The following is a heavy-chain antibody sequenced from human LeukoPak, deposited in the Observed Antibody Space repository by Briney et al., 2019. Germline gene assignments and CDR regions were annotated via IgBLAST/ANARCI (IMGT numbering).Heavy chain of an antibody. CDR3: ARGDDSSGYYPCCFDY. V-gene: IGHV1-3*01. CDR2: INAGNGNT. CDR1: GYTFTSYA. D-gene: IGHD3-22*01. J-gene: IGHJ4*02. Sequence: ASVKVSCKASGYTFTSYAMHWVRQAPGQRLEWMGWINAGNGNTKYSQKFQGRVAITRDTPASTAYMELSSLRSEDTAVYYCARGDDSSGYYPCCFDYWGQGTLVTVSS.